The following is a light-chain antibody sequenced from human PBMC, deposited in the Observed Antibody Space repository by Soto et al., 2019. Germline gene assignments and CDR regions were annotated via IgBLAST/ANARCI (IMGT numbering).Light chain of an antibody. CDR3: QQYDNLLLT. CDR1: QDISNY. CDR2: DAS. Sequence: DIQMTQSPSSLSASVGDRVTITCQASQDISNYLNWYQQKPGKAPKLLIYDASNLETGVPSRFSGSGSGTDFTFTISSLQPEDXATXYCQQYDNLLLTFGGGTKVEIK. V-gene: IGKV1-33*01. J-gene: IGKJ4*01.